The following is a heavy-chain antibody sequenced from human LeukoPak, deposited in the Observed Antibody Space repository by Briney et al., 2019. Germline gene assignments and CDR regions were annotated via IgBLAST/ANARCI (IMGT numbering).Heavy chain of an antibody. Sequence: SETLSLTCAVSGCSVSSASYYWSWIRQPPGKGLEWIGFIYYSGSTNYNPSLKSRVTITIDTSKNQFSLRLSSVTAADTAVYYCAALNTAAAYPWGQGTLVTVSS. CDR1: GCSVSSASYY. CDR3: AALNTAAAYP. D-gene: IGHD6-13*01. V-gene: IGHV4-61*01. J-gene: IGHJ5*02. CDR2: IYYSGST.